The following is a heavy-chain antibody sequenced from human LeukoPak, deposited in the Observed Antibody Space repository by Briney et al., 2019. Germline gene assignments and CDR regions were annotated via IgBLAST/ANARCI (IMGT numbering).Heavy chain of an antibody. CDR3: ARRGYFDGSGLDH. V-gene: IGHV4-59*01. Sequence: SETLSLTCSVSGGSITSYYWSCIRQPPGKGLEWIGYIYYNGSTKYSPSLKSRVTISVDTSENQFSLKLSSATAADTAVYFCARRGYFDGSGLDHWGQGTLSPSPQ. J-gene: IGHJ4*02. CDR1: GGSITSYY. CDR2: IYYNGST. D-gene: IGHD3-22*01.